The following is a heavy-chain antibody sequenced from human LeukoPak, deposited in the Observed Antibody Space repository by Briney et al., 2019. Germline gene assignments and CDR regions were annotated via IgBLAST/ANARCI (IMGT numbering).Heavy chain of an antibody. D-gene: IGHD4-23*01. Sequence: PSETLSLTCTVSGYSISSGYYWGWIRQPPGKGLEWIGSIYHSGSTYYNPSLKSRVTISVDTSKNQFSLKLSSVTAADTAVYYCARERWLRNWFDPWGQGTLVTVSS. CDR2: IYHSGST. J-gene: IGHJ5*02. CDR1: GYSISSGYY. CDR3: ARERWLRNWFDP. V-gene: IGHV4-38-2*02.